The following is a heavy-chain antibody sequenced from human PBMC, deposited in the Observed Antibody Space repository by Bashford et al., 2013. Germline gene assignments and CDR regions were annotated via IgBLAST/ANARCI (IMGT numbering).Heavy chain of an antibody. Sequence: ASVKGSPARASGYTFTSYGISWVRQAPGQGLEWMGWISAYNGNTNYAQKLQGRVTMTRDTSTSTVYMELSSLRSEDTAVYYCARDQGGSGYYQALDYWGQGT. CDR3: ARDQGGSGYYQALDY. CDR2: ISAYNGNT. J-gene: IGHJ4*02. D-gene: IGHD3-22*01. CDR1: GYTFTSYG. V-gene: IGHV1-18*01.